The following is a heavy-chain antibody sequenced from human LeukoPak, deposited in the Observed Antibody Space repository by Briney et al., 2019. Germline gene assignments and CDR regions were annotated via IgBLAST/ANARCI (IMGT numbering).Heavy chain of an antibody. CDR1: GGTFSRYG. Sequence: GASVKVSCKASGGTFSRYGISWVRQAPGQGLEWMGGIIPIFGTANYAQKFQGRVTITADESTSTAYMEVSSMRSEDTAMYYCARAYSGYDFFDYWGQGILVTVSS. CDR3: ARAYSGYDFFDY. J-gene: IGHJ4*02. CDR2: IIPIFGTA. D-gene: IGHD5-12*01. V-gene: IGHV1-69*13.